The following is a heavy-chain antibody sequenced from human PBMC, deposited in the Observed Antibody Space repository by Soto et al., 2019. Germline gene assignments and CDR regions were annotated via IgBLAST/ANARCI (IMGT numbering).Heavy chain of an antibody. CDR1: SGSISSSNW. CDR3: ARHLAYGDYGDAFDI. J-gene: IGHJ3*02. Sequence: PSETLSLTCAVSSGSISSSNWWSWVRQPPGKGLEWIGGIYHSGSTNYNPSLKSRVTISVDKSKNQFSLKLSSVTAADTAVYYCARHLAYGDYGDAFDIWAQGTMVTVSS. D-gene: IGHD4-17*01. V-gene: IGHV4-4*02. CDR2: IYHSGST.